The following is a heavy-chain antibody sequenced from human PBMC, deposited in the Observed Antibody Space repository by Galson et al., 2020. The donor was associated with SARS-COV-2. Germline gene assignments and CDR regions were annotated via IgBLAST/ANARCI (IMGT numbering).Heavy chain of an antibody. J-gene: IGHJ2*01. D-gene: IGHD3-22*01. V-gene: IGHV4-38-2*02. CDR2: VYPSGTT. CDR3: ARQGVNMIVLVTVAGWYFDR. CDR1: GYSVSTTNY. Sequence: SETLSLTCTVSGYSVSTTNYWGWVRQPPGRGLEWIGSVYPSGTTYYNPSLKSRVTISVDTSKNQFSLRLDSVTAADTALYYCARQGVNMIVLVTVAGWYFDRWGRGTLVTGSS.